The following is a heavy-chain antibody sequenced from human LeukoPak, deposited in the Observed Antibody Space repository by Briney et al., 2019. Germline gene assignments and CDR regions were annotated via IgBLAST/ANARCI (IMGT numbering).Heavy chain of an antibody. V-gene: IGHV4-59*01. Sequence: PSETLSLTCTVSGGFISSYYWSWIRQPPGKGLEWIGYIYYSGSTNYNPSLKSRVTISVNTSKNQFSLKLSTSSAADTAVYYCARGDYNSSEYYFDYWGQGTLVTVSS. CDR3: ARGDYNSSEYYFDY. CDR1: GGFISSYY. CDR2: IYYSGST. D-gene: IGHD3-22*01. J-gene: IGHJ4*02.